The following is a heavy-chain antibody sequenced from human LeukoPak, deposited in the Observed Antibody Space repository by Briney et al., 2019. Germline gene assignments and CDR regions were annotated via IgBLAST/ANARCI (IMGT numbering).Heavy chain of an antibody. CDR1: GGSISSYY. CDR2: IYTSGST. J-gene: IGHJ5*02. CDR3: ARDQDYYDSSGYPA. Sequence: KPSGTLSLTCTVSGGSISSYYWSWIRQPAGKGLEWIGRIYTSGSTNYNPSLKSRVTMSVDTSKNQFSLKLSSVTAADTAVYYCARDQDYYDSSGYPAWGQGTLVAVSS. V-gene: IGHV4-4*07. D-gene: IGHD3-22*01.